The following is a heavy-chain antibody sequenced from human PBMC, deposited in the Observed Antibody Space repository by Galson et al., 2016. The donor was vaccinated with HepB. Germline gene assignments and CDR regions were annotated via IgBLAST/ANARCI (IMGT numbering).Heavy chain of an antibody. CDR3: HLYSSSWYNEHY. V-gene: IGHV3-48*03. D-gene: IGHD6-13*01. Sequence: SLRLSCAASGFTFSSYEMNWVRQAPGRGLEWVSYISSSGSAMYYADSVKGRFTISRDNAKNSLYLQMNSLRAEDTAVYYCHLYSSSWYNEHYWGQGSLVTVSS. CDR1: GFTFSSYE. CDR2: ISSSGSAM. J-gene: IGHJ4*02.